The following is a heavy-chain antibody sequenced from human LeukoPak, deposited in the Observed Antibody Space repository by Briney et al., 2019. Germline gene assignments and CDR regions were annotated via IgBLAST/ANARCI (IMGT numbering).Heavy chain of an antibody. D-gene: IGHD3-22*01. CDR2: INPKSGDT. CDR3: ARDLYYYDSSGYYGTYFDY. Sequence: GASVKVSCKASGYTFSDYYMHWVRQAPGQGLEWMGWINPKSGDTNYAQKFHGRVTMTRDTSISTAYMELSRLISDDTAVYYCARDLYYYDSSGYYGTYFDYWGQGTLVTVSS. V-gene: IGHV1-2*02. J-gene: IGHJ4*02. CDR1: GYTFSDYY.